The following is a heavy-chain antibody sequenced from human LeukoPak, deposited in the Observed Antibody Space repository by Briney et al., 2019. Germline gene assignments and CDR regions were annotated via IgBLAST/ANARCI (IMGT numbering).Heavy chain of an antibody. Sequence: PGGSLRLSCAASGFTFSSCAMSWVRQAPGKGLEWVSAISGSGGSTYYADSVKGRFTISRDNSKNTLYLQMNSLRAEDTAVYYCAKSWGSYNWFDPWGQGTLVTVSS. J-gene: IGHJ5*02. CDR1: GFTFSSCA. V-gene: IGHV3-23*01. D-gene: IGHD3-16*01. CDR3: AKSWGSYNWFDP. CDR2: ISGSGGST.